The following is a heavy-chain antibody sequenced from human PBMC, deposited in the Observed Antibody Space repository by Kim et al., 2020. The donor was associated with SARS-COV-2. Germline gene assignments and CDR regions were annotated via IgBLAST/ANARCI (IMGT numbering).Heavy chain of an antibody. CDR1: GFTFNNYA. J-gene: IGHJ4*02. CDR3: VKREAMVPFDQ. D-gene: IGHD5-18*01. Sequence: GGSLRLSCAASGFTFNNYAMSWVRQAPGKGLEWVSSISVTGATTQYADSVKGRFTISRDNSKNTLYLQMNSLRAEDTAVYYCVKREAMVPFDQWGQGTLVTVSS. V-gene: IGHV3-23*01. CDR2: ISVTGATT.